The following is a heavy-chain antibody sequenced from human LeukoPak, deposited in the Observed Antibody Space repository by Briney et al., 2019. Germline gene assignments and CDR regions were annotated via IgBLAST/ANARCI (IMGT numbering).Heavy chain of an antibody. V-gene: IGHV3-11*01. J-gene: IGHJ4*02. Sequence: GGSLRLSCAASGFTLSDYYMSWIRQPPGKGLEWVSYISSSGSTIYYADSVKGRFTISRDNAKNSLYLQMDSLRAEDTALYYCAKDILYSSGWYGFDYWGQGTLVTVSS. CDR3: AKDILYSSGWYGFDY. D-gene: IGHD6-19*01. CDR1: GFTLSDYY. CDR2: ISSSGSTI.